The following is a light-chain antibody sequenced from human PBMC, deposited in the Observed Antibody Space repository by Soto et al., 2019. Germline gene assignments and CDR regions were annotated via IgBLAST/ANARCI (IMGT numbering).Light chain of an antibody. CDR1: RTIRSNY. Sequence: ETVLTQSPGTLSLSPGERATLSCRASRTIRSNYLAWYRQTPGQAPRLLIYGASNRATGIADRFSGSGSGTNFTLIISRLEPEDLALYYCQQYGSSPWTFGQGTKVEIK. J-gene: IGKJ1*01. CDR3: QQYGSSPWT. CDR2: GAS. V-gene: IGKV3-20*01.